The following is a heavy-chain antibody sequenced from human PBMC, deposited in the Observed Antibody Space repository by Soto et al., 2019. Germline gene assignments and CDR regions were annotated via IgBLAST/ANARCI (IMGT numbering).Heavy chain of an antibody. CDR2: IDYSGST. V-gene: IGHV4-39*02. CDR1: GDSISSRGYY. Sequence: QLHMQESGPGPVKPSETLSLTCTVSGDSISSRGYYWAWIRQPPGKGLEWIGNIDYSGSTYYNPSLMSRVAFSVDTSKNQFSLKVTSVTAADTAVYYCARDVSVSGFEYYFDQWGQGTLVTVSS. D-gene: IGHD5-12*01. CDR3: ARDVSVSGFEYYFDQ. J-gene: IGHJ4*02.